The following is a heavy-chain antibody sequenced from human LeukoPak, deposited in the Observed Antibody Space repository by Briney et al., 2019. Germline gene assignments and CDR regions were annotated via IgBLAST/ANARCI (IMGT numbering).Heavy chain of an antibody. D-gene: IGHD3-22*01. CDR2: IKQDGSEK. V-gene: IGHV3-7*01. J-gene: IGHJ4*02. CDR3: VRYYSGARGYFDY. CDR1: GFTFSSYW. Sequence: GGSLRLSCAASGFTFSSYWMSWVRQAPGKGLEWVANIKQDGSEKYYVDSVKGRFTISRDNAKNSLYLQMNSLRAEDTAVYYGVRYYSGARGYFDYWGQGTLVTVSS.